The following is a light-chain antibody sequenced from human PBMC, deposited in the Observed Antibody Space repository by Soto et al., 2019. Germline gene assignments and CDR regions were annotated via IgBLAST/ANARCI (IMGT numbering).Light chain of an antibody. CDR2: GAS. CDR1: QTLRRTY. Sequence: EIVLMQSPGTLSLSPGERATLSCRASQTLRRTYIAWYQQKPGLAPRVLIYGASKRATGIPDRFSGSGSGTDFSLTISRLEPEDFAVYYCHQYDNAPQTYGQGTKVEIK. J-gene: IGKJ2*01. V-gene: IGKV3-20*01. CDR3: HQYDNAPQT.